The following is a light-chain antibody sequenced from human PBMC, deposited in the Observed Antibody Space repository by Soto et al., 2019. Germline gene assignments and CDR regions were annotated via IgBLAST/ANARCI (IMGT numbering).Light chain of an antibody. J-gene: IGKJ3*01. Sequence: EIVLTQSPGTLSLSPGERATLSCRASQSVRSNYLAWYQQKPGQAPRLLIYDASSRATGIPDRFSGSGSGTDFTLTISRLEPEDFAVYYCQQYGSTPPISFGPRTNVDIK. V-gene: IGKV3-20*01. CDR2: DAS. CDR3: QQYGSTPPIS. CDR1: QSVRSNY.